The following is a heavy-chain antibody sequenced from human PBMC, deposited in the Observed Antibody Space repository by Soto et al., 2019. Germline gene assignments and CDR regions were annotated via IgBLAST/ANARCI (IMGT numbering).Heavy chain of an antibody. J-gene: IGHJ6*03. Sequence: SETLSLTCTVSGGSISSYYWGWIRQPPGKGLEWIGYIYYSGSTNYNPSLKSRVTISVDTSKNQFSLKLSSVTAADTAVYYCARAIGWNYGYMDVWGKGTTVTVSS. CDR3: ARAIGWNYGYMDV. V-gene: IGHV4-59*01. D-gene: IGHD1-7*01. CDR2: IYYSGST. CDR1: GGSISSYY.